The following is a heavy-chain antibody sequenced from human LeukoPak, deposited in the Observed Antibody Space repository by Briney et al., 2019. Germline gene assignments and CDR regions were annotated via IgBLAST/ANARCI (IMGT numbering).Heavy chain of an antibody. CDR3: AKDESEGIAVAGTFY. J-gene: IGHJ4*02. CDR1: GFTFSSYA. V-gene: IGHV3-23*01. Sequence: GGSLRLSCAASGFTFSSYAMSWVRQAPGKGLEWVSAISGSGGSTYYADSVKGRFTISRDNSKNTLYLQMNSLRAEDTAVYYCAKDESEGIAVAGTFYWGQGTLVIVSS. D-gene: IGHD6-19*01. CDR2: ISGSGGST.